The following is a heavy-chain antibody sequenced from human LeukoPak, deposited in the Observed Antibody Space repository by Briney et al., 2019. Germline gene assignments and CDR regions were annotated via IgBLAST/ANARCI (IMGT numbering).Heavy chain of an antibody. CDR2: IYHSGST. J-gene: IGHJ3*02. D-gene: IGHD3-10*01. CDR1: GYSISSGYY. Sequence: SETLSLTCTVSGYSISSGYYWGWIRQPPGKGLEWIGSIYHSGSTYYNPSLKSRVTISVDTSKNQFSLKLSSVTAADTAVYYCAREFSGKQLSDAFDIWGQGTMVTVSS. CDR3: AREFSGKQLSDAFDI. V-gene: IGHV4-38-2*02.